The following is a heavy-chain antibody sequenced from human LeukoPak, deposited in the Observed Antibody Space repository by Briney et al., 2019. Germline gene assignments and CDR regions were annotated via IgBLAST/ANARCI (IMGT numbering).Heavy chain of an antibody. V-gene: IGHV3-33*01. D-gene: IGHD5-12*01. CDR2: IWYDGSNK. Sequence: GGSLRLSCAASGFTLSSYGMHWVRQAPGKGLEWVAVIWYDGSNKYYADSVKGRFTISKDNSKNTLYLQMNSLRAEDTAVYYCARRRGYSGYDLDYWGQGTLVTVSS. CDR1: GFTLSSYG. J-gene: IGHJ4*02. CDR3: ARRRGYSGYDLDY.